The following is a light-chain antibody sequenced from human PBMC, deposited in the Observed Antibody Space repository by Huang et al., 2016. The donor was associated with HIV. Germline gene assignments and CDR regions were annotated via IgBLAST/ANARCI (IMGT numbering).Light chain of an antibody. CDR3: QQYNDFRST. Sequence: ETVMTQSPVTLSLSPGDRASLSCRSSQIVSSHLACYQQKPGQAPRLLIYAASTRATGVPARFSGSGAGTEFTLTISTLQSEDSAVYYCQQYNDFRSTFGPGTRVEIK. CDR1: QIVSSH. CDR2: AAS. V-gene: IGKV3-15*01. J-gene: IGKJ3*01.